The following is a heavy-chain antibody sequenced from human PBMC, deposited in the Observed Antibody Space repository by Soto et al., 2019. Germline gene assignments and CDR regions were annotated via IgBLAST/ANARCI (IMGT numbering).Heavy chain of an antibody. CDR2: IIPIFGTA. CDR1: GGTFSSYA. CDR3: ARDSYCSSTSCYYYYGMDV. J-gene: IGHJ6*02. V-gene: IGHV1-69*01. Sequence: QVQLVQSGAEVKKPGSSVKVSCKDSGGTFSSYAISWVRQAPGQGLEWMGGIIPIFGTANYAQKFQGRVTITADESTSKAYMELSSLRSEDTAVYYCARDSYCSSTSCYYYYGMDVWGQGTTVTLSS. D-gene: IGHD2-2*01.